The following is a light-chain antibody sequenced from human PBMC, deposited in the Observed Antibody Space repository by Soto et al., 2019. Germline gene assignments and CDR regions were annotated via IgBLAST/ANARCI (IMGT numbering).Light chain of an antibody. CDR2: EVT. V-gene: IGLV2-14*01. Sequence: QSALTQPASVSGSPGQSITISCTGTSSDVGGYNYVSWYQQHPGKAPKLMIYEVTNRPSGVSNRFSGSKSGNTASLTISGLQAEDEADYYCSSYTTGSTVVVVFGGGTKVTVL. CDR3: SSYTTGSTVVVV. J-gene: IGLJ2*01. CDR1: SSDVGGYNY.